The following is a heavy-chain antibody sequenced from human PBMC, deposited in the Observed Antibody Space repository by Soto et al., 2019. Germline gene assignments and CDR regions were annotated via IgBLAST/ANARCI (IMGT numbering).Heavy chain of an antibody. CDR3: AKDLHYGASDF. V-gene: IGHV3-74*01. Sequence: EVQLVESGGGLVHPGGSLRLSCAASGFTFSNYWMHWGRQVPGKGLEWVSRINTDGSSTGYAASVKGRFTISRDNAKSTLYVQMNSLRAEDTAVYYCAKDLHYGASDFWGQGTLVTVSS. J-gene: IGHJ4*02. CDR1: GFTFSNYW. D-gene: IGHD4-17*01. CDR2: INTDGSST.